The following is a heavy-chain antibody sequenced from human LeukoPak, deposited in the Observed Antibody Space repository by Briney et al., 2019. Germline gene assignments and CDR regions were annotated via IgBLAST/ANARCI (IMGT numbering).Heavy chain of an antibody. D-gene: IGHD3-16*01. CDR1: GGSISSGDYY. Sequence: SETLSLTCTVSGGSISSGDYYWSWIRQPPGKGLEWIGYIYYSGSTYYNPSLKSRVTISVDTSKSQFSLKLSSVTAADTAVYYCARDSIQGGPDFDYWGQGTLVTVSS. CDR2: IYYSGST. V-gene: IGHV4-30-4*01. CDR3: ARDSIQGGPDFDY. J-gene: IGHJ4*02.